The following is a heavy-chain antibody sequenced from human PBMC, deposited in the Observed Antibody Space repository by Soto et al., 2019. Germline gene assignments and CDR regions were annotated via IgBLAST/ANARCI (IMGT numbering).Heavy chain of an antibody. CDR3: ARVDGNRGVAARLYGMDV. CDR1: RFTFSDYY. CDR2: ISSSSSYT. V-gene: IGHV3-11*06. D-gene: IGHD6-6*01. J-gene: IGHJ6*02. Sequence: PGGSLRLSCAASRFTFSDYYMSWIRQAPGKGLEWVSYISSSSSYTNYADSVKGRFTISRDNAKNSLYLQMNSLRAEDTAVYYCARVDGNRGVAARLYGMDVWRQGTTVTVSS.